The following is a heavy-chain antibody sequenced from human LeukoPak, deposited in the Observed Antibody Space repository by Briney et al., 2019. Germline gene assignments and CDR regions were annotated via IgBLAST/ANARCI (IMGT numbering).Heavy chain of an antibody. J-gene: IGHJ6*03. CDR1: GGTFSSYA. D-gene: IGHD3-3*01. V-gene: IGHV1-69*05. Sequence: SVKVSCKASGGTFSSYAISWVRQAPGQGLEWMGRIIPIFGTANYAQKFQGRVTITTDESTSTAYMELSSLRSEDTAVYYSARGVLVLRFLEWADYYMDVWGKGTTVTVSS. CDR3: ARGVLVLRFLEWADYYMDV. CDR2: IIPIFGTA.